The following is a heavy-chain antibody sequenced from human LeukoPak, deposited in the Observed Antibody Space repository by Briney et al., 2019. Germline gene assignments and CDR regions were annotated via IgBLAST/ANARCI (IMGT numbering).Heavy chain of an antibody. D-gene: IGHD3-16*01. V-gene: IGHV1-24*01. CDR3: ATPGPMSTGVGY. CDR2: FDPEDGET. Sequence: ASVKVSCKVSGYTLTELSMHWVRQAPGKGLEWMGGFDPEDGETIYAQKFQGRVTMTEDTSTDTAYVELSSLRSEDTAVYYCATPGPMSTGVGYWGQGTLVTVSS. J-gene: IGHJ4*02. CDR1: GYTLTELS.